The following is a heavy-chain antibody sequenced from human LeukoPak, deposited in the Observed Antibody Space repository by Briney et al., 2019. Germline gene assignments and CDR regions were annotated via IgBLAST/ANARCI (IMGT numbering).Heavy chain of an antibody. CDR3: VLSYVTTMTTSDY. J-gene: IGHJ4*02. V-gene: IGHV4-34*01. Sequence: SETLSLTCAVYGGSFNSYYWNWIRQPPGKGLEWIVEISHTGATKYNPSLKSRVTISVDTSKKYFSLNLASVTAADTTMYYCVLSYVTTMTTSDYWGQGTLVTVSS. CDR1: GGSFNSYY. CDR2: ISHTGAT. D-gene: IGHD4-17*01.